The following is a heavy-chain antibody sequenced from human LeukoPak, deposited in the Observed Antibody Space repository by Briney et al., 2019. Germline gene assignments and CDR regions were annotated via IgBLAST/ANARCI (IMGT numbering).Heavy chain of an antibody. Sequence: PVGSLRLSCAASGFTFSSYGMHWVRQAPAKGLEWVAFRRYDGSNKRYADSLKGGFSISRDSSKNIWYLQMNSLRAEETGVYYCAKNPRQWLVYYKDVRGKGTTVTISS. J-gene: IGHJ6*03. V-gene: IGHV3-30*02. CDR3: AKNPRQWLVYYKDV. CDR1: GFTFSSYG. CDR2: RRYDGSNK. D-gene: IGHD6-19*01.